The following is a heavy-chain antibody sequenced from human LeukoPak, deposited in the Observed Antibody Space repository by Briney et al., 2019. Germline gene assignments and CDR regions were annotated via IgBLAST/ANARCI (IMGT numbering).Heavy chain of an antibody. CDR2: INPNSGGP. CDR3: ARGVYCSRTTCTPDY. CDR1: GYTFTDYY. V-gene: IGHV1-2*07. D-gene: IGHD2-2*01. J-gene: IGHJ4*02. Sequence: ASVKVSCKASGYTFTDYYMHWVRQAPGQGLEWMGWINPNSGGPNYAHKFQDRVTMTRVPSISTAYMELSRLGSDDTAVYYCARGVYCSRTTCTPDYWGQGTLVTVSS.